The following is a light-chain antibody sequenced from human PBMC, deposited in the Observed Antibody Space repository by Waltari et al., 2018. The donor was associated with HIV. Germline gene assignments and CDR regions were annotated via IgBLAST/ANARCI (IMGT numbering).Light chain of an antibody. J-gene: IGKJ4*01. CDR1: QDITNH. V-gene: IGKV1-33*01. Sequence: DVLMTQSPSSLSASVGDRVTITCQASQDITNHLNWYQQKPGSAPKLLIYDASNLETGVPSRFSGSRSGTPFTFTVTSLQPEDIATYYCQQYDNLPLTFGGGTKVEI. CDR3: QQYDNLPLT. CDR2: DAS.